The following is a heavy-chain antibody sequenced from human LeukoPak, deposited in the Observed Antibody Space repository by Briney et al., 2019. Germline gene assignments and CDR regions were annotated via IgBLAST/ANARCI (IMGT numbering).Heavy chain of an antibody. CDR3: ARHEGSGYYSTDFDY. D-gene: IGHD3-22*01. Sequence: PSETLSLTCAVYGGSFSGYYWSWIRQPPGKGLEWIGEINHSGSTNYNPSLKSRVTISVDTSKNQFSLKLSSVTAADTAVYYCARHEGSGYYSTDFDYWGQGTLVTVSS. J-gene: IGHJ4*02. CDR2: INHSGST. V-gene: IGHV4-34*01. CDR1: GGSFSGYY.